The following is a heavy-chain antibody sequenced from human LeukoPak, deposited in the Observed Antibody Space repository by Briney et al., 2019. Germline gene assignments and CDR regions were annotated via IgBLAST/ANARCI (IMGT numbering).Heavy chain of an antibody. CDR3: AKDLSPAAA. V-gene: IGHV3-23*01. CDR1: GFTFSSYG. Sequence: GGSLRLSCAASGFTFSSYGVSWVRQAPGKGLEWVSAISGSGGNTYYADSVKGRFTISRDNSKNTLYMQMKSLRAEDTAVYYCAKDLSPAAAWGQGTLVTVSS. J-gene: IGHJ5*02. CDR2: ISGSGGNT. D-gene: IGHD6-25*01.